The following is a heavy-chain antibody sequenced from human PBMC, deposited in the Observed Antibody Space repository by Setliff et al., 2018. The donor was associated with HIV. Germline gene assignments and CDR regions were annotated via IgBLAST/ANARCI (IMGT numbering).Heavy chain of an antibody. Sequence: ASETLSLTCTVSGGSISSGGYFWSWIRQLPGKGLEWIGYIYYSGSTFYNPSLRSRVTISVDTSKNQFSLKLGSVTTADTAVYFCARVTWIQLWLGWFDPWGQGTLVTVSS. V-gene: IGHV4-31*03. J-gene: IGHJ5*02. D-gene: IGHD5-18*01. CDR3: ARVTWIQLWLGWFDP. CDR2: IYYSGST. CDR1: GGSISSGGYF.